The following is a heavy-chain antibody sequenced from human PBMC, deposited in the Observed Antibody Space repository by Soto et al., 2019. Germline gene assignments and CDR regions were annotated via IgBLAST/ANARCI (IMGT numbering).Heavy chain of an antibody. Sequence: EVQLVESGGGLVQPGGSLRLSCAASGFTVSSNYMSWVRQAPGKGLEWVSVIYSGGSTYYADSVKGRFTISRHNSKNTLYLQMNSLRAEDTAVYYCASETYSSGLYYYYGREVWGQGTTVTVSS. D-gene: IGHD6-19*01. CDR1: GFTVSSNY. V-gene: IGHV3-53*04. CDR2: IYSGGST. J-gene: IGHJ6*02. CDR3: ASETYSSGLYYYYGREV.